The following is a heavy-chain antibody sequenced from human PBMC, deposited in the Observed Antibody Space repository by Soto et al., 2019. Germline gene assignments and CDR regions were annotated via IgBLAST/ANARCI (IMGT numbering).Heavy chain of an antibody. CDR1: GVSIISGGYY. D-gene: IGHD3-3*01. V-gene: IGHV4-31*03. J-gene: IGHJ5*02. CDR3: ARGITIFGVVISNWFDP. CDR2: IYYSGST. Sequence: SETLSLTCTVSGVSIISGGYYWSWIRKHPGKGLEWIGYIYYSGSTYYNPSLKSRVTISVDTSKNQFSLKLSSVTAADTAVYYCARGITIFGVVISNWFDPWGQGTLVTVSS.